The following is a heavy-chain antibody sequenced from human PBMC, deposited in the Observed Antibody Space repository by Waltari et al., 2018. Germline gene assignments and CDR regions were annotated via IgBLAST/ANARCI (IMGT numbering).Heavy chain of an antibody. CDR1: GCTFKNYE. D-gene: IGHD2-8*02. J-gene: IGHJ3*02. CDR2: ISSSGTNI. Sequence: EVQLVESGGGWVQPGGSLRLSCAASGCTFKNYEMDGVRQAPGKGLEWLSYISSSGTNIYIAYPVKGRFTFSRDNANNSLSLQMDSLGVEDTAIYYCARGCVTGKHCLAFDSGGQGTVVTVSS. CDR3: ARGCVTGKHCLAFDS. V-gene: IGHV3-48*03.